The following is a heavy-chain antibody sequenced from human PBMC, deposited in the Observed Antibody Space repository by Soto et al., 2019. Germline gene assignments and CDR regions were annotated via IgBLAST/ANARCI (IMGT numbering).Heavy chain of an antibody. Sequence: SGPTLVNPTQTLTLTCTFSGFSLSTSGVGVAWIRQPPGKALEWLALIYWDDDKRYSPSLKSRLTITKDTSENQVVLSMTNMDPVDTATYYCAHRSLYCGGECYTFDYWGQGTLVTVYS. D-gene: IGHD2-21*01. J-gene: IGHJ4*02. CDR1: GFSLSTSGVG. V-gene: IGHV2-5*02. CDR2: IYWDDDK. CDR3: AHRSLYCGGECYTFDY.